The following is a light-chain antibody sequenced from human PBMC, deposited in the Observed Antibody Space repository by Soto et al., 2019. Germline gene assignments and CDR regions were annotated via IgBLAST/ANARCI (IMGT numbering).Light chain of an antibody. CDR1: QSISSY. Sequence: DIQMTQSPSSLSASVGDRVTITCRASQSISSYLNWYQQKPGKAPKLLIYAASSLQSGVPSRFSGSGSGTDFTITISSLQPDDFATYYCQQSYSTPRTFGQGTKVEIK. J-gene: IGKJ1*01. V-gene: IGKV1-39*01. CDR2: AAS. CDR3: QQSYSTPRT.